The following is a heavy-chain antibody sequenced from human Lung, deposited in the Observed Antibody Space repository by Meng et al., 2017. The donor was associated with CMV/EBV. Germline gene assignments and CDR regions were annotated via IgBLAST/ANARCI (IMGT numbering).Heavy chain of an antibody. CDR1: GYTFTNYN. J-gene: IGHJ4*02. CDR2: MNPNTGNT. D-gene: IGHD2-2*01. Sequence: QVLLVQSGAEVKKPGASAKVSCKASGYTFTNYNINWVRQAAGQGLEWMGWMNPNTGNTGYGQKFQGRITMTRNTAISTAYMGLSSLTSEDTAVYFCARGLRRPSSAIDFDYWGQGTLVTVSS. CDR3: ARGLRRPSSAIDFDY. V-gene: IGHV1-8*01.